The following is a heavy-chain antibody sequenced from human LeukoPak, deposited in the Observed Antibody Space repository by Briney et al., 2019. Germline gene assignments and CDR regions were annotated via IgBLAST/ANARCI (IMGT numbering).Heavy chain of an antibody. J-gene: IGHJ4*02. CDR3: ARGGRDTSALYNPLQFDS. CDR2: INHSGST. CDR1: GGSFSGYY. Sequence: PSETLSLTCAVYGGSFSGYYWSWIRQPPGKGLEWIGEINHSGSTNYNPSLKSRVTISEDTSKNQFSLKLSSVTAADTAVYYCARGGRDTSALYNPLQFDSWGQGTLVTVSS. D-gene: IGHD1-1*01. V-gene: IGHV4-34*01.